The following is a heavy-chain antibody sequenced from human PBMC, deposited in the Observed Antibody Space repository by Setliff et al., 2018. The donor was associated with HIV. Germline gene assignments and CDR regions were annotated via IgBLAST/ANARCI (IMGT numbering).Heavy chain of an antibody. J-gene: IGHJ6*03. CDR3: SKILNLYNYMDA. Sequence: SETMSLTCTVAGGSINSYYWRWIRQHPGKGLAWIGSIYYSGSTYYSPSLTSRVTFSLDTSKTQFSLSLSSVTAADTAVYYCSKILNLYNYMDAWGKGTSVTVSS. CDR2: IYYSGST. CDR1: GGSINSYY. V-gene: IGHV4-59*04. D-gene: IGHD3-9*01.